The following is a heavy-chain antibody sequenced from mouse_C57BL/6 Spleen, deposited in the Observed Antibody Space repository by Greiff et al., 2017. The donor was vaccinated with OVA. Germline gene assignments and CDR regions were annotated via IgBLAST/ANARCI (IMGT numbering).Heavy chain of an antibody. CDR2: IWSAGST. CDR3: ARHDYYGRTMDY. CDR1: GFSLTSYG. D-gene: IGHD1-1*01. V-gene: IGHV2-6-1*01. J-gene: IGHJ4*01. Sequence: VQLQESGPGLVAPSQSLSITCTVSGFSLTSYGVHWVRQPPGKGLEWLVVIWSAGSTTYNSALKSRLSISKDNSKSQVFLKMNSLQTDDTAMYYCARHDYYGRTMDYWGQGTSVTVSS.